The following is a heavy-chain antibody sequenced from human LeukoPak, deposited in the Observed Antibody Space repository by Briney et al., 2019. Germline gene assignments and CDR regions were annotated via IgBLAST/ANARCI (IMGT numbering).Heavy chain of an antibody. CDR2: LTGGGGTT. CDR1: GFTFTNYA. CDR3: AKDAGPRGTYSGLFVY. D-gene: IGHD1-26*01. V-gene: IGHV3-23*01. Sequence: PGGSLRLSCAASGFTFTNYAMAWVRQAPGKGLEWVSALTGGGGTTFYADSVRGRFTISRDNSKNTLYLQMNSLRAEDTAIYYCAKDAGPRGTYSGLFVYWGQGTLVAVSP. J-gene: IGHJ4*02.